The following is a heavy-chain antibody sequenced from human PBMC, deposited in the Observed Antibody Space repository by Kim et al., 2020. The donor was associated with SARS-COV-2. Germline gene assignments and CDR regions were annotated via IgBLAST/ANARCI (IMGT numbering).Heavy chain of an antibody. CDR3: ARDNQWELFKE. V-gene: IGHV4-61*02. J-gene: IGHJ4*02. CDR2: IYSSGST. CDR1: GGSISSGSYY. D-gene: IGHD1-26*01. Sequence: SETLSLTCTVSGGSISSGSYYWSWIRQPAGKGLEWIGRIYSSGSTNYNPSLKSRVTISVDTSKKQVSLKLSSVTAADTAVYYCARDNQWELFKEWGQGTLVTVSS.